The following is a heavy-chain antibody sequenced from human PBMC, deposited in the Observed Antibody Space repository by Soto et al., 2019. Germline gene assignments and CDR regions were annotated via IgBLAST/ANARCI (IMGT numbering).Heavy chain of an antibody. J-gene: IGHJ4*02. CDR2: IYSDGRT. CDR1: GFTVSSNY. Sequence: GGSLRLSCAASGFTVSSNYMSWVRQAPGEGLEWVSIIYSDGRTYYADSVKGRFTISGDNSKNTLYLQMNSLRAEDTAVYYCATAQVESNHGYFDSWGQGTLVTVSS. D-gene: IGHD1-1*01. V-gene: IGHV3-66*01. CDR3: ATAQVESNHGYFDS.